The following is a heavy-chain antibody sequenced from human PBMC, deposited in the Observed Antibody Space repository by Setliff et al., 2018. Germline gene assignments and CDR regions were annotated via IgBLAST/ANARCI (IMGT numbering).Heavy chain of an antibody. CDR2: ISAYNDNT. J-gene: IGHJ5*02. CDR1: GYTFTSYG. CDR3: VGSGKFGMRFWFDQ. D-gene: IGHD1-26*01. V-gene: IGHV1-18*01. Sequence: ASVKVSCKASGYTFTSYGISWVRQAPGQGLEWMGWISAYNDNTNYAQKVQGRVTMTTDTSTSTAYLELSSLTSDDTAFYYCVGSGKFGMRFWFDQWGLGTLVTVSS.